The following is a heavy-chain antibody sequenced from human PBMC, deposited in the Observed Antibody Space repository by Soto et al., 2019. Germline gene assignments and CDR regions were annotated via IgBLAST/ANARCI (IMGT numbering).Heavy chain of an antibody. V-gene: IGHV5-10-1*01. J-gene: IGHJ5*02. CDR2: IDPSDSYT. CDR1: GYSFTSYW. Sequence: PGGSLKISCTGSGYSFTSYWISWVRQMPGEGVEGMGRIDPSDSYTNYSPSFQGHVTISADKSINTSYLQWSSLKASDTAMYYCARCRVVVDAAICFDPWGQGTLVTVYS. CDR3: ARCRVVVDAAICFDP. D-gene: IGHD2-2*01.